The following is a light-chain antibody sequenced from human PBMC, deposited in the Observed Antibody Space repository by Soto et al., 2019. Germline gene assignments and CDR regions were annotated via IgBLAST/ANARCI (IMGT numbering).Light chain of an antibody. CDR3: TSHISGSAPVV. CDR2: GVI. Sequence: QSALTQPASVSGSPGQSITITCTGTTSDVGAYDYVSWYQHHPGKAPQLIIYGVINRPSGVSFRFSGSKSGNTASLTISGLQAEDEADYYCTSHISGSAPVVFGGGTKLTVL. J-gene: IGLJ2*01. CDR1: TSDVGAYDY. V-gene: IGLV2-14*03.